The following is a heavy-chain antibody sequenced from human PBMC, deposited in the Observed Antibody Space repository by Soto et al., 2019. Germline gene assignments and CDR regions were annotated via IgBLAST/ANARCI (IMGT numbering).Heavy chain of an antibody. CDR3: ARAAREMATTLHGY. Sequence: EVQLVESGGGQVRPGGSLRLSCAVSGFTFRNFAMNWVRQAPGKGLEWVSSISSTGGSIYYAESLKGRFTVSRDNAQNFLYLQMNRLRVEDTAVYFCARAAREMATTLHGYWGQGTLVTVSS. CDR2: ISSTGGSI. CDR1: GFTFRNFA. V-gene: IGHV3-21*06. D-gene: IGHD5-12*01. J-gene: IGHJ4*02.